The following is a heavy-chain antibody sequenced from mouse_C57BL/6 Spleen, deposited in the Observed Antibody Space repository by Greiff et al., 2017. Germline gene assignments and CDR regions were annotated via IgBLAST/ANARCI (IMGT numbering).Heavy chain of an antibody. D-gene: IGHD1-1*01. CDR1: GYAFSSYW. J-gene: IGHJ4*01. CDR3: ASGYYGSSLYYYAMDY. CDR2: ICPGDGDT. V-gene: IGHV1-80*01. Sequence: QVQLQQSGAELVKPGASVKISCKASGYAFSSYWMNWVKQRPGKGLEWIGQICPGDGDTNYNGKFKGKATLTADKSSSTAYMQLSSLTSEDSAVYFCASGYYGSSLYYYAMDYWGQGTSVTVSS.